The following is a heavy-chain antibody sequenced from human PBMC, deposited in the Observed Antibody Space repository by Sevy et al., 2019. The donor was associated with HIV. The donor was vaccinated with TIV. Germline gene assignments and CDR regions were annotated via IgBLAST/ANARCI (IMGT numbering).Heavy chain of an antibody. CDR2: ISAYNGNT. V-gene: IGHV1-18*04. Sequence: ASVKVSCKASGYTFTSYGISWVRQAPGQGLEWMGWISAYNGNTNYAQKLQGRVTMTTDTSTSTAYMELRGLRSDDTAVYYCARAGARGYCTNGVCYWYDYWGQGTLVTVSS. J-gene: IGHJ4*02. D-gene: IGHD2-8*01. CDR1: GYTFTSYG. CDR3: ARAGARGYCTNGVCYWYDY.